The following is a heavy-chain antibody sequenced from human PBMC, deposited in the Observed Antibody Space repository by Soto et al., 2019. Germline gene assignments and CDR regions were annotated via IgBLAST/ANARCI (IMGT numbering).Heavy chain of an antibody. Sequence: PWGSLRLSCAASGFTFSDYYMSWIRQAPGKGLEWVSYISSSSSYTNYADSVKGRFTISRDNAKNSLYLQMNSLRAEDTAVYYCARGSLLIAVAGTSYFDYWGQGTLVTVSS. V-gene: IGHV3-11*05. D-gene: IGHD6-19*01. CDR3: ARGSLLIAVAGTSYFDY. J-gene: IGHJ4*02. CDR1: GFTFSDYY. CDR2: ISSSSSYT.